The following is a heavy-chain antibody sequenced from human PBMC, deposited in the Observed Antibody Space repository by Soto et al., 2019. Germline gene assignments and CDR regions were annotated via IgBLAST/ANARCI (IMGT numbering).Heavy chain of an antibody. Sequence: PGGSLRLSCAASGLSVIGNYMNWVRQAPGKGLEWVSIIYSDGRTFYAESVKGRFTISRDSSKNTLYLQMNSLRVDDTAVYYCASSGYYDSSGDYWGQGTLVTVSS. J-gene: IGHJ4*02. CDR1: GLSVIGNY. D-gene: IGHD3-22*01. CDR3: ASSGYYDSSGDY. CDR2: IYSDGRT. V-gene: IGHV3-53*01.